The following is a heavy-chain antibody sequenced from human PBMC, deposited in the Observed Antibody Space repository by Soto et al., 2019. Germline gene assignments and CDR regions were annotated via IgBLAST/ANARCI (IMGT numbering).Heavy chain of an antibody. D-gene: IGHD6-6*01. CDR3: AKEALIIAARPGSTFDY. Sequence: QVQLVESGGGVVQPGRSLRLSCAASGFTFSSYGMHWVRQAPGKGLEWVAVISYDGSNKYYADSVKGRFTISRDNSKNTLYLQMNSLRAEDTAVYYCAKEALIIAARPGSTFDYWGQGTLVTVSS. CDR2: ISYDGSNK. V-gene: IGHV3-30*18. J-gene: IGHJ4*02. CDR1: GFTFSSYG.